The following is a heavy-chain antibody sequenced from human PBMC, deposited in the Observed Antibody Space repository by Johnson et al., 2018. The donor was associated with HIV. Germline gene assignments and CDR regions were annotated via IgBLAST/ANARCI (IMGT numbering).Heavy chain of an antibody. D-gene: IGHD1-26*01. V-gene: IGHV3-9*01. Sequence: VQLVESGGGLVQPGRSLRLSCAASGFTFDDYAMHWVRQAPGKGLEWVSGISWNSGSTGYVDSMKGRFTISRDNARNSLYLQMNSLRAEDTALYYCARDRALGWELLGAFDIWGQGTMVTVSS. CDR3: ARDRALGWELLGAFDI. CDR2: ISWNSGST. CDR1: GFTFDDYA. J-gene: IGHJ3*02.